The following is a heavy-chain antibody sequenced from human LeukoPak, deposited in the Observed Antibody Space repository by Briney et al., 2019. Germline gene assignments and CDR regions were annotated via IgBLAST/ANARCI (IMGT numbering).Heavy chain of an antibody. Sequence: ETLSLTCAVYGGSFSGYYWSWIRQPPGKGLEWIGEINHSGSTNYNPSLKSRVTISVDTSKNQFSLKLNSVTAADTAVYYCARGWNVYNFDYWGQGTLVTVSS. D-gene: IGHD5/OR15-5a*01. V-gene: IGHV4-34*01. CDR2: INHSGST. CDR3: ARGWNVYNFDY. J-gene: IGHJ4*02. CDR1: GGSFSGYY.